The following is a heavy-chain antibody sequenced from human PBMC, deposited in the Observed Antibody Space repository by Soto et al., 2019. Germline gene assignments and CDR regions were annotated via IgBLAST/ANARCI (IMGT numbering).Heavy chain of an antibody. J-gene: IGHJ5*02. D-gene: IGHD2-8*01. Sequence: SETLSLTCTVSGGSISSYYWSWIRQPPGKGLEWIGYIYYSGSTNYNPSLKSRVTISVDTSKNQFSLKLSSVTAADTAVYYCARATKNWFDPWGQGTLVTVSS. V-gene: IGHV4-59*01. CDR2: IYYSGST. CDR1: GGSISSYY. CDR3: ARATKNWFDP.